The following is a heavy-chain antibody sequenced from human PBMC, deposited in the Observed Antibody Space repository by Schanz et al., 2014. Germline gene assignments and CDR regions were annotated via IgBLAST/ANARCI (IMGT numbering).Heavy chain of an antibody. V-gene: IGHV4-61*02. J-gene: IGHJ2*01. CDR3: ARDATWRLDL. CDR2: VFPNGIT. Sequence: QVQLQESGPGLVKPSQTLSLTCTVSGGSIRSGTYYWSWIRQPAGKALEWVGRVFPNGITNYNPSLKTLVPKSLSTSNNLFSLTLRSLPAADTAGYYCARDATWRLDLWGRGTLVTVSS. D-gene: IGHD5-12*01. CDR1: GGSIRSGTYY.